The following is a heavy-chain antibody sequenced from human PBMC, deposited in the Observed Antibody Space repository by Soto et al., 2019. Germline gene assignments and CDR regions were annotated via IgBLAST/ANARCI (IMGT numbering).Heavy chain of an antibody. J-gene: IGHJ4*02. CDR1: GYTLTELS. V-gene: IGHV1-24*01. CDR3: ITYGAGSSRIL. D-gene: IGHD3-10*01. CDR2: FDPEDGET. Sequence: ASVKVSCKVSGYTLTELSMHWVRQAPGKGLEWMGGFDPEDGETIYAQKFQGRVAMTEDTSTDTAYMELSSLRSEDTAVYYCITYGAGSSRILWGQGTLVTVSS.